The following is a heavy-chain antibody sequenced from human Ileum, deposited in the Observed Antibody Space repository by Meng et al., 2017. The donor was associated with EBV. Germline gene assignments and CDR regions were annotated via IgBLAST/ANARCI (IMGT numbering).Heavy chain of an antibody. CDR1: GYSTSCTNW. CDR3: ARNVPGTSAYYD. CDR2: IYFSGST. D-gene: IGHD3-22*01. Sequence: QVKLERPGPGRVKPSFTLSPPCAVAGYSTSCTNWWGWIRQPPGKGLEWIGYIYFSGSTSYNPSLKSRVTMSVDTSKNQFSLNLNSVTAVDTAVYYCARNVPGTSAYYDWGQGTLVTVSS. V-gene: IGHV4-28*01. J-gene: IGHJ4*02.